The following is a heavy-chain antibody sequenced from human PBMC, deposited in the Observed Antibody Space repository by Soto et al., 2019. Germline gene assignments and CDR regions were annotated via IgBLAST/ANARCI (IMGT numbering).Heavy chain of an antibody. D-gene: IGHD3-16*01. CDR2: ISATGGGT. CDR1: GFKFSSYA. J-gene: IGHJ5*01. V-gene: IGHV3-23*01. CDR3: AKDRRAGGNSAFYFDF. Sequence: LRLSCAASGFKFSSYAMSWVRQAPGKGLEWVSLISATGGGTYYADSVKGRFTISRDNSDNTLYLQVHSLRAEDTAVYYCAKDRRAGGNSAFYFDFWGQGAQVTVS.